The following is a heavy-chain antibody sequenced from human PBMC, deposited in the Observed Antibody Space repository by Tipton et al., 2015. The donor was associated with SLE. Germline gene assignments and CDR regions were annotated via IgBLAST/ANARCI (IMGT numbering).Heavy chain of an antibody. V-gene: IGHV3-66*02. CDR3: ARDDSYDSSGYYDY. Sequence: SLRLSCAASGFTVSSNYMSWVRQAPGKGLEWVSVIYSGGSTYYADSVKGRFTISRDNSKNTLYLQMNSLRAEDTAVYYCARDDSYDSSGYYDYWGQGTLVTVSS. J-gene: IGHJ4*02. CDR2: IYSGGST. CDR1: GFTVSSNY. D-gene: IGHD3-22*01.